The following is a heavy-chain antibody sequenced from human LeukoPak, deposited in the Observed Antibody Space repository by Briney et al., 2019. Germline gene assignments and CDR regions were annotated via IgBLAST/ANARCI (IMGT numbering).Heavy chain of an antibody. CDR1: GFTFSGFG. CDR2: ISYNARHE. D-gene: IGHD2-2*01. CDR3: VRGGSPPTSTWSLDE. J-gene: IGHJ4*02. V-gene: IGHV3-30*03. Sequence: PGKSLRLSCVASGFTFSGFGMRWVRQAPGKGLEWVAVISYNARHEYYRDSVKGRFSISRDNSKNTVSLQMDSLTIEDTAVYYCVRGGSPPTSTWSLDEWGQGTLVSVSS.